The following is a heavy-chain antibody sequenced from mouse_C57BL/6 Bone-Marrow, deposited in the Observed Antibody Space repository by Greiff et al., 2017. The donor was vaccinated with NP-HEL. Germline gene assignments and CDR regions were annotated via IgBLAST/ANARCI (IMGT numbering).Heavy chain of an antibody. J-gene: IGHJ2*01. CDR3: ALTGKDFDY. V-gene: IGHV1-69*01. D-gene: IGHD4-1*01. CDR1: GYTFTSYW. Sequence: QVQLQQSGPELVKPGASVKLSCKASGYTFTSYWMHWVKQRPGQGLEWIGEIDPSDSYTNYNQKFKGKSTLTVDKSSSTAYMQLSSLTSEDSAVYYCALTGKDFDYWGQGTTLTVSS. CDR2: IDPSDSYT.